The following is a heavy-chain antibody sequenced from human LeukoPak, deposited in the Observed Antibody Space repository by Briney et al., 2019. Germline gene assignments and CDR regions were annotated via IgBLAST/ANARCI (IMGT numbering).Heavy chain of an antibody. V-gene: IGHV4-38-2*01. CDR1: GYSISNGYY. J-gene: IGHJ6*03. CDR3: ARSPSYYYYYYMDV. Sequence: PSETLSLTCAVSGYSISNGYYWVWIRQPPGRGLEWIGSLYHSDSAYYNTSLKSRVTISVDTSKNQFSLKLSSVTAADTAVYYCARSPSYYYYYYMDVWGKGTTVTVSS. CDR2: LYHSDSA.